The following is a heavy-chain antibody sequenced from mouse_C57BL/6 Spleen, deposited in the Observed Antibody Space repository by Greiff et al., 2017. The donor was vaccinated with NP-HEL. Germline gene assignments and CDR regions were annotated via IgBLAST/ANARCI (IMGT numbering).Heavy chain of an antibody. CDR3: AKEAYYYGSSYIYAMDY. J-gene: IGHJ4*01. V-gene: IGHV2-5*01. D-gene: IGHD1-1*01. CDR2: IWRGGST. CDR1: GFSLTSYG. Sequence: QVQLQQSGPGLVQPSQSLSITCTVSGFSLTSYGVHWVRQSPGKGLEWLGVIWRGGSTDYNAAFIYRLGITKDNSKSQVFFKMNRLPADDTAIYYWAKEAYYYGSSYIYAMDYWGQGTSVTVSS.